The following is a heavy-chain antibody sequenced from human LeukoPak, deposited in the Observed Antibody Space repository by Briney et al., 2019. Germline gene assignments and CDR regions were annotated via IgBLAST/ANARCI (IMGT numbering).Heavy chain of an antibody. D-gene: IGHD3-22*01. CDR3: RSYYDSSGYYHTDFDY. CDR2: IYYSGST. CDR1: GGSISSSSYY. Sequence: KASETLSLTCTVSGGSISSSSYYWGWIRQPPGKGLEWIGSIYYSGSTYYNPSLKSRVTISVDTSKNQFSLKLSSVTAADTAVYYCRSYYDSSGYYHTDFDYWGQGTLVTVSS. V-gene: IGHV4-39*07. J-gene: IGHJ4*02.